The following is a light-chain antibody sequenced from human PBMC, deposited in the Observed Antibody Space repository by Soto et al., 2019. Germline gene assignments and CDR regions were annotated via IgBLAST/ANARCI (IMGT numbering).Light chain of an antibody. CDR1: QSITNS. J-gene: IGKJ2*01. CDR3: KQYNSYPVT. V-gene: IGKV1-5*03. CDR2: KAS. Sequence: DIQMTQSPSTLSASVGDRVTITCRASQSITNSLAWYQQKTGKAPKLLIYKASTLESVVPSRFSGSGSGTEFTLTIGSLTHDDFATYYCKQYNSYPVTFGQGTKLEIK.